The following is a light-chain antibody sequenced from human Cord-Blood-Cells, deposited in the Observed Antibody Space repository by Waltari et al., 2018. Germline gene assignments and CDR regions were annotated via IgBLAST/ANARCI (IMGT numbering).Light chain of an antibody. CDR2: WAS. Sequence: IGMTKPPAPCVEPQGARATINCKSSQGVLFSCNNKNYLDWYQQKPGQPPKLLIYWASTRESCVPDRVSGGGSGKDFTPTIGSMQAEDVAVYYCQQYYSTPRTFGQGTKVEIK. CDR1: QGVLFSCNNKNY. CDR3: QQYYSTPRT. J-gene: IGKJ1*01. V-gene: IGKV4-1*01.